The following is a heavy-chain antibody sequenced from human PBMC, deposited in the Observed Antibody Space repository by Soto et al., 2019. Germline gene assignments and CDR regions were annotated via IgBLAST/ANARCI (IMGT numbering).Heavy chain of an antibody. CDR3: AKTRQAPVGTHFFDL. V-gene: IGHV3-23*01. J-gene: IGHJ4*02. CDR2: VSADGVSS. CDR1: GFTFSSFA. Sequence: GGSLRLSCEGLGFTFSSFAMGWVRQAQGKGLEWLSSVSADGVSSFSADSVRGRFRVSRDNSKNTLFLQMRFLRVEDTAVYYCAKTRQAPVGTHFFDLWGQGTQVTVS.